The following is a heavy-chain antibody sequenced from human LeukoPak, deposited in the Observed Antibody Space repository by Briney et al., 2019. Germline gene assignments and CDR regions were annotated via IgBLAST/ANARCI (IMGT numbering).Heavy chain of an antibody. J-gene: IGHJ3*02. D-gene: IGHD3-3*01. CDR3: ARELTYYDFWSGHTRGAFDI. CDR1: GGSSSGYY. V-gene: IGHV4-34*01. Sequence: PSETLSLTCAVYGGSSSGYYWSWIRQPPGKGLEWIGEINHSGSTNYNPSLKSRVTISVDTSKNQFSLKLSSVTAADTAVYYCARELTYYDFWSGHTRGAFDIWGQGTMVTVPS. CDR2: INHSGST.